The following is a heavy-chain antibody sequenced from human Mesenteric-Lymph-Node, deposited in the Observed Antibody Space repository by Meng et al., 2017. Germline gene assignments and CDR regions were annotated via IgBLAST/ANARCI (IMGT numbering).Heavy chain of an antibody. Sequence: QVHLVQSGAEVKKPGVSVKVSCKASGYTFTTYAIHWVRQAPGQRLEWMGWINAGNGNTRYSQKFQGRVSITRDTSASTAYMELSSLRSEDTAVYYCARCIAVAGNWFDPWGQGTLVTVSS. CDR2: INAGNGNT. J-gene: IGHJ5*02. D-gene: IGHD6-19*01. CDR3: ARCIAVAGNWFDP. V-gene: IGHV1-3*01. CDR1: GYTFTTYA.